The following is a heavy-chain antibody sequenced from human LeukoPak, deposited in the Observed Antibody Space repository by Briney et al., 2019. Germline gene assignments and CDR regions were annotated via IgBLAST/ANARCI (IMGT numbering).Heavy chain of an antibody. CDR3: ARDPYSGSYGADYYYYMDV. D-gene: IGHD1-26*01. CDR2: FSGSGGST. J-gene: IGHJ6*03. Sequence: PGGSLRLSCAASGFIFSNYAMSWVRQAPGKGLQWVSAFSGSGGSTYYADSVKGRFTISRDNAKSSLYLQMNSLRAEDTAVYYCARDPYSGSYGADYYYYMDVWGKGTTVTISS. CDR1: GFIFSNYA. V-gene: IGHV3-23*01.